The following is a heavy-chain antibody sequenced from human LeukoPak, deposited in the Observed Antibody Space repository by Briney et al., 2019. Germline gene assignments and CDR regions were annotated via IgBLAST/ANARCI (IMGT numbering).Heavy chain of an antibody. V-gene: IGHV3-11*01. CDR1: GFTFSDYY. J-gene: IGHJ4*02. CDR2: ISSSGSTI. CDR3: ARERYDYVWGSYRYVDY. Sequence: GGSLRLSCAASGFTFSDYYMSWIRQAPGKGLEWVSYISSSGSTIYYADSVKGRFTTSRDNAKNSLYLQMNSLRAEDTAEYYCARERYDYVWGSYRYVDYWGQGTLVTVSS. D-gene: IGHD3-16*02.